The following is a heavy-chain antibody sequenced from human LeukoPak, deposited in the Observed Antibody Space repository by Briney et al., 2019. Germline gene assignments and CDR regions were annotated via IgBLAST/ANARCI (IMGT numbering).Heavy chain of an antibody. J-gene: IGHJ5*02. CDR2: INHSGST. CDR3: ARGGCSGGSCPTNWFGP. D-gene: IGHD2-15*01. Sequence: PSETLSLTCAVYGESFSGSYWSWIRQPPGKGLEWIGEINHSGSTNYNPSLKSRVTISVDTSKNQFSLKLSSVTAADTAVYYCARGGCSGGSCPTNWFGPWGQGTLVTVSS. CDR1: GESFSGSY. V-gene: IGHV4-34*01.